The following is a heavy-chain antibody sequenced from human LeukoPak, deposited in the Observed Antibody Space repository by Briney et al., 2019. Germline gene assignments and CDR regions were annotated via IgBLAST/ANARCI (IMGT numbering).Heavy chain of an antibody. D-gene: IGHD6-19*01. CDR3: ARDFTGDSGWYNWFDP. CDR1: GYTFTGYY. J-gene: IGHJ5*02. CDR2: INPNSGGT. V-gene: IGHV1-2*02. Sequence: ASVKVSCKASGYTFTGYYMHWVRQAPGQRLEWMGWINPNSGGTNYAQKFQGRVTMTRDTSISTAYMELSRLRSDDTAVYYCARDFTGDSGWYNWFDPWGQGTLVTVSS.